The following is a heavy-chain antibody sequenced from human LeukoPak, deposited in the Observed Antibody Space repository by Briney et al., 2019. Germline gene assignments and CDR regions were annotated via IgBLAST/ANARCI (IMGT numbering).Heavy chain of an antibody. CDR1: GYTFTGYY. D-gene: IGHD2-15*01. CDR2: INPNSGGT. V-gene: IGHV1-2*02. J-gene: IGHJ6*03. Sequence: ASVKVSCKASGYTFTGYYMHWVRQVPGQGLEWMGWINPNSGGTNYAQKFQGRVTMTRDTSISTAYMELSRLRSDDTAVYYCARDMSGYCSGGSCYSSYYYYYMDVWGKGTTVTVSS. CDR3: ARDMSGYCSGGSCYSSYYYYYMDV.